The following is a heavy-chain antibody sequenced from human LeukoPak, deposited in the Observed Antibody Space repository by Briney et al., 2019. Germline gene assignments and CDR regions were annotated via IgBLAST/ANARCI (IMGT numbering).Heavy chain of an antibody. CDR2: IYYSGST. CDR1: GGSISSGDYY. V-gene: IGHV4-30-4*01. Sequence: NPSETLSLTCAVSGGSISSGDYYWSWIRQPPGKGLEWIGYIYYSGSTYYNPSLKSRLTISVDTSKNQFSLKLSSVTAADTAVYYCARGGGAADYWGQGTLVTVSS. CDR3: ARGGGAADY. J-gene: IGHJ4*02. D-gene: IGHD3-16*01.